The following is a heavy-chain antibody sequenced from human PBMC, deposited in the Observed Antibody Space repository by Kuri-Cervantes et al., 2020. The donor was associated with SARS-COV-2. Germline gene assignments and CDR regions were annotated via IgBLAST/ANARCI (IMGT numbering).Heavy chain of an antibody. D-gene: IGHD2-21*01. Sequence: GESLKISCAACGFTFSSYDMHWVRQATGKGLEWVSAIGTAGDTYYPGSVKGQFTISRENAKNSLYLQMNSLRAGDTAVYYCARGGHVVVIAPVDYWGQRALVTVSS. J-gene: IGHJ4*02. V-gene: IGHV3-13*03. CDR1: GFTFSSYD. CDR2: IGTAGDT. CDR3: ARGGHVVVIAPVDY.